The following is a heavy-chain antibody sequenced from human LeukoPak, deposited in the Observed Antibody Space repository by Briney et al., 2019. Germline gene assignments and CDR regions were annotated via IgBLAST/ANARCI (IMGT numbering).Heavy chain of an antibody. CDR1: GYTFTGYY. V-gene: IGHV1-2*02. J-gene: IGHJ4*02. Sequence: GAAVKDSCKASGYTFTGYYMHWVRQAPGQGLEWMGWINPNSGGTKYAQQFQGRVTMTRDTSISTAYMELARLSSDDTAVYYCARGVGVGSEGAGFDYWGQGILVTVSS. D-gene: IGHD3-3*01. CDR2: INPNSGGT. CDR3: ARGVGVGSEGAGFDY.